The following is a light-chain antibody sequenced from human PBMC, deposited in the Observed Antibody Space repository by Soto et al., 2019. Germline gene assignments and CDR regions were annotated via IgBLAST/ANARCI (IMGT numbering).Light chain of an antibody. CDR3: KQHTSPPGIP. Sequence: IGMTQSPAAVSVSGGERATRSCRSSQSFSSNLAWYHQKPGQAPRLLIYGASTRATGIPARFSGSASGTQFTITISSLHSPAFALYHSKQHTSPPGIPFAQGTRLEIK. CDR1: QSFSSN. CDR2: GAS. J-gene: IGKJ5*01. V-gene: IGKV3-15*01.